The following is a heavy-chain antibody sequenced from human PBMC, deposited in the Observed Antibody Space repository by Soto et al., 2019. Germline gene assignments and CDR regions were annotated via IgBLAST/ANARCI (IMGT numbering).Heavy chain of an antibody. J-gene: IGHJ6*03. Sequence: GESLKISCKGSGYSFTSYWIGWVRQMPGKGLEWMGIVYPGDSDTRYSPSFQGQVTISADKSISTAYLQWSSLKVSDTAMYYCARHRARGYSGYELDYMDVWGKGTTVTVSS. CDR3: ARHRARGYSGYELDYMDV. V-gene: IGHV5-51*01. CDR1: GYSFTSYW. CDR2: VYPGDSDT. D-gene: IGHD5-12*01.